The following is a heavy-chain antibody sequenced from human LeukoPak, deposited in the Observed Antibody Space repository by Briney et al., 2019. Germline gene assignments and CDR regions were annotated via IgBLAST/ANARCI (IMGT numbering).Heavy chain of an antibody. D-gene: IGHD5-24*01. V-gene: IGHV3-48*03. J-gene: IGHJ4*02. CDR2: ISHSGSTL. CDR3: VADGYNQDPDY. CDR1: GFTFSNYA. Sequence: GGSLRLSCAASGFTFSNYAMSWVRQAPGKGLEWVSYISHSGSTLYYADSVKGRFTISRDNAKNSLYLQMDSLRAEDTAVYYCVADGYNQDPDYWGQGTLVTVSS.